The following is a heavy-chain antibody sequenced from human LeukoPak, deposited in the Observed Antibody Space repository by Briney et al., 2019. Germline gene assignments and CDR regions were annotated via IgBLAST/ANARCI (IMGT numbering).Heavy chain of an antibody. CDR3: ARVPYDFWSGYLTWFDP. Sequence: SETLSLTCAVYGGSFSGYYWSWIRQPPGKWLEWIGEITHSGSTNYNPSLKSRVTISVDTSKNQFSLKLSSVTAADTAVYYCARVPYDFWSGYLTWFDPWGQGTLVTVST. D-gene: IGHD3-3*01. V-gene: IGHV4-34*01. CDR2: ITHSGST. CDR1: GGSFSGYY. J-gene: IGHJ5*02.